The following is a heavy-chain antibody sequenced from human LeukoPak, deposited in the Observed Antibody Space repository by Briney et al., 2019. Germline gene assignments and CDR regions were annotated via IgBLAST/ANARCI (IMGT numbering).Heavy chain of an antibody. CDR3: ASVRTGTLTDY. J-gene: IGHJ4*02. V-gene: IGHV3-30-3*01. D-gene: IGHD1-1*01. CDR2: ISYDGSNK. CDR1: GFTFSSYA. Sequence: GGSLRLSRAASGFTFSSYAMHWVRQAPGKGLEWVAVISYDGSNKYYADSVKGRFTISRDNSKNTLYLQMNSLRAEDTAVYYCASVRTGTLTDYWGQGTLVTVSS.